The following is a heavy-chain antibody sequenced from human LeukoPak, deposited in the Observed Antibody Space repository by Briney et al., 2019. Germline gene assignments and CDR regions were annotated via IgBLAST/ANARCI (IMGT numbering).Heavy chain of an antibody. V-gene: IGHV3-30*02. CDR3: AKEGQQLVFDYFDY. D-gene: IGHD6-13*01. Sequence: HTGGSLRLSCAASGFTFSSYGMHWVRQAPGKGLEWVAFIRYDGSNKYYADSVKGRFTISRDNSKNTLYLQMNSLRAEDTAVYYCAKEGQQLVFDYFDYWGQGTLVTVSS. J-gene: IGHJ4*02. CDR1: GFTFSSYG. CDR2: IRYDGSNK.